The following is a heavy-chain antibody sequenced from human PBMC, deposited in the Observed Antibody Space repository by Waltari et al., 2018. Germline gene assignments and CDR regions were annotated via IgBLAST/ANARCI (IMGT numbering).Heavy chain of an antibody. CDR1: GFTFSSYS. J-gene: IGHJ1*01. D-gene: IGHD2-8*01. CDR2: ISSSSSYI. Sequence: EVQLVESGGGLVKPGGSLRLSCAASGFTFSSYSMNWVRQAPGKGLEWVSSISSSSSYIYYADSVKGRFTISRDNAKNSLYLQMNSLRAEDTAVYYCASYCTNGVCYGKYFQHWGQGTLVTVSS. CDR3: ASYCTNGVCYGKYFQH. V-gene: IGHV3-21*01.